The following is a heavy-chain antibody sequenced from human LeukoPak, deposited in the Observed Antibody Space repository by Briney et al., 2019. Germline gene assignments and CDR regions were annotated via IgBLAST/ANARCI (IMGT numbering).Heavy chain of an antibody. V-gene: IGHV4-39*01. CDR3: ARLLFWGRYFDY. CDR1: GGSFSAYY. D-gene: IGHD3-16*01. Sequence: AETLSLTCAVYGGSFSAYYWGWIRQPPGKGLEWIGSIYYSGSTYYNPSLKSRVTISVDTSKNQFSLKLSSVTAADTAVYYCARLLFWGRYFDYWGQGTLVTVSS. J-gene: IGHJ4*02. CDR2: IYYSGST.